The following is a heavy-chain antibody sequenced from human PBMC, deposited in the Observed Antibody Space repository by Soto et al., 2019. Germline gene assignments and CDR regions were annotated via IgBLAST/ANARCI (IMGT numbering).Heavy chain of an antibody. CDR3: AKDMNSVPEY. CDR1: GFTFSSYW. D-gene: IGHD1-7*01. CDR2: IKTDGSIT. J-gene: IGHJ4*02. V-gene: IGHV3-74*01. Sequence: GWSLRLSCAASGFTFSSYWMYWVRQAPGKGLVWVSRIKTDGSITSYADSVKGRFTVSRDNARDMLYLQMNSLRAEDTAVYYCAKDMNSVPEYWGQGTLATVSS.